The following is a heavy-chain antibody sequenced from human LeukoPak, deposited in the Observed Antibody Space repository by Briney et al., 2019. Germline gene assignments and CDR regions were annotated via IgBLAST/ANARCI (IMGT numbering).Heavy chain of an antibody. V-gene: IGHV4-61*02. Sequence: SETLSLTCTVSGGSIGSGSYYWSWTRQPAGKGLEWIGRIYTSGSTNYNPSLKSRVTISVDTSKNQFSLKLSSVTAADTAVYYCARAYYDFWSGEVPGWFDPWGQGTLVTVSS. CDR2: IYTSGST. J-gene: IGHJ5*02. CDR3: ARAYYDFWSGEVPGWFDP. D-gene: IGHD3-3*01. CDR1: GGSIGSGSYY.